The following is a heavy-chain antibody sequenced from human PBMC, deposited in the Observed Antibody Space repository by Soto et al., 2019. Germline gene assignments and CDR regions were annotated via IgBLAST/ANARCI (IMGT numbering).Heavy chain of an antibody. V-gene: IGHV3-33*01. CDR3: ARERLTYDIGLDY. D-gene: IGHD3-9*01. Sequence: PGGSLRLSCAASGFTFSSYGMHWVRQAPGKGLEWVAVIWYDGSNKNYADSVKGRFTISRDNSKNTLYLQMNSLRAEDTAVYYCARERLTYDIGLDYWGQGTLVTVSS. CDR2: IWYDGSNK. CDR1: GFTFSSYG. J-gene: IGHJ4*02.